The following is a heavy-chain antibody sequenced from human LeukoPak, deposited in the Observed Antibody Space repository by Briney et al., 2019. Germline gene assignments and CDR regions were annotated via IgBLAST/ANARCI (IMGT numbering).Heavy chain of an antibody. Sequence: ASVKVSRKASGYTFTRYGISWVRQAPGHGLEWMGWISAYNGNTNYAQKLQGRVTMTTDTSTSTAYMELRSLRSDDTAVYYCARDEDQTTMVLGDWGQGTLVTVSS. CDR3: ARDEDQTTMVLGD. V-gene: IGHV1-18*01. D-gene: IGHD4-23*01. CDR1: GYTFTRYG. J-gene: IGHJ4*02. CDR2: ISAYNGNT.